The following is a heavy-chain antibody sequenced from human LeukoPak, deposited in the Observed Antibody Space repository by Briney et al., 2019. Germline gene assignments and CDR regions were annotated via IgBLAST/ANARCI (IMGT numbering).Heavy chain of an antibody. CDR1: GFTFSSYA. D-gene: IGHD3-16*01. CDR2: ISYDGSNK. Sequence: PGGSLRLSCAASGFTFSSYAMHWVRQAPGKGLEWVAVISYDGSNKYYADSVKGRFTISRDNSKNTLYLQMNSLRAEDTAVYYCARDRHYMSPGGVFDPWGQGTLVTVSS. J-gene: IGHJ5*02. V-gene: IGHV3-30*04. CDR3: ARDRHYMSPGGVFDP.